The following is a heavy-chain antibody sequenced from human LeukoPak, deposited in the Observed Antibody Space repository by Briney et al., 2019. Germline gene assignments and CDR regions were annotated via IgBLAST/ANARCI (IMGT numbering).Heavy chain of an antibody. J-gene: IGHJ4*02. CDR3: ARVGISSGWSIDY. CDR1: GGSISSYY. V-gene: IGHV4-59*01. CDR2: IYYSGST. D-gene: IGHD6-19*01. Sequence: PSETLSLTCTVSGGSISSYYWSWIRQPPGKGLEWMGYIYYSGSTNYNPSLKSRVTISVDTSKNQFSLKLSSVTAADTAVYYCARVGISSGWSIDYWGQGTLVTVSS.